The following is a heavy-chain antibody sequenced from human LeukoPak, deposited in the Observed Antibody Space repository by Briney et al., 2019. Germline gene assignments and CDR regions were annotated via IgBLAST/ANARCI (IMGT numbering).Heavy chain of an antibody. CDR2: IYPGDSDT. D-gene: IGHD3-22*01. Sequence: GESLKISCKGSGYTFTSYWIGWVRQMPGKGLEWMGIIYPGDSDTRYSPSFQGQVTISADKSISTAYLQWSSLKASDTAMYYCARRNYYDSSGYYLRDAFDTWGQGTMVTVSS. CDR1: GYTFTSYW. CDR3: ARRNYYDSSGYYLRDAFDT. V-gene: IGHV5-51*01. J-gene: IGHJ3*02.